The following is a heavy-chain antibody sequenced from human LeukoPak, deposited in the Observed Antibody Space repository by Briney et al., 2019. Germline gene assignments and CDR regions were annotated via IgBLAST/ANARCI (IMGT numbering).Heavy chain of an antibody. J-gene: IGHJ4*02. CDR3: TRDLGQWILQGIFFDY. V-gene: IGHV1-18*01. D-gene: IGHD5-18*01. Sequence: GASVKVSCKASGYTFTSYGISWVRQAPGQGPEWMGWISAYSTYNGNTNYAQKFQGRVTMTTDTSTSTAYMELRSLRSDDTAVYYCTRDLGQWILQGIFFDYWGQGTLVTVSS. CDR1: GYTFTSYG. CDR2: ISAYSTYNGNT.